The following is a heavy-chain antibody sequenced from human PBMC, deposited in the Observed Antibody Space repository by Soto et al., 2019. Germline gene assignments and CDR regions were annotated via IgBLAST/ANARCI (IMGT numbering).Heavy chain of an antibody. CDR2: ISYDGSNK. Sequence: PGGSLRLSCAASGFTFSSYVMHWVGQPPGKGLEWVAVISYDGSNKYYADSVKGRFTISRDNSKNTLYLQMNSLRAEDTAVYYCAKDLSSAKARVYYYGRDVWGQGTTVTVSS. D-gene: IGHD6-6*01. V-gene: IGHV3-30*18. CDR1: GFTFSSYV. CDR3: AKDLSSAKARVYYYGRDV. J-gene: IGHJ6*02.